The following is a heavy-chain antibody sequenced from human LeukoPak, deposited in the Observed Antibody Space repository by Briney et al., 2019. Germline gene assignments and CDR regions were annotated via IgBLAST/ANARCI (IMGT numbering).Heavy chain of an antibody. CDR3: ARLVSDGDYQFDFDY. V-gene: IGHV4-4*07. CDR1: GGSISSYY. J-gene: IGHJ4*02. Sequence: SETLSLTCTVSGGSISSYYWSWIRQPAGKGLEWIGRIYTSGSTNYNPSLKSRVTMSVDTSKNQFSLKLSSVTAADTAVSYCARLVSDGDYQFDFDYWGQGILVTVSS. CDR2: IYTSGST. D-gene: IGHD4-17*01.